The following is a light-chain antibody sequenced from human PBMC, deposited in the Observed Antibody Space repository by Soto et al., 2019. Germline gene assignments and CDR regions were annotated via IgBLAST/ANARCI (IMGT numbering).Light chain of an antibody. CDR2: DVS. V-gene: IGLV2-14*01. J-gene: IGLJ1*01. Sequence: LTQPASVSGSPGQSITISCTGTSSDVGGYNYVSWYQQHPGKAPKLMIYDVSNRPSGVSNRFSGSKSGNTASLTISGLQAEDEADYYCSSYTSSSTKVFGTGTKVTVL. CDR1: SSDVGGYNY. CDR3: SSYTSSSTKV.